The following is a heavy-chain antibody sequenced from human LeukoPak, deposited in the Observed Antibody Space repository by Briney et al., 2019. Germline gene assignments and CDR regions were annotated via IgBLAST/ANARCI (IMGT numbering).Heavy chain of an antibody. CDR2: MYYSGSP. D-gene: IGHD3-22*01. V-gene: IGHV4-59*01. CDR1: GGSISGYY. CDR3: ARRGYYYDSSHYYYFDY. J-gene: IGHJ4*02. Sequence: PSETLSLTCTVSGGSISGYYWSWIRQPPGKGLEYIGYMYYSGSPNYNPSLKSRVTISVDTSKNQFSLKLTSVTAADTAVYYCARRGYYYDSSHYYYFDYWGQGTLVTVSS.